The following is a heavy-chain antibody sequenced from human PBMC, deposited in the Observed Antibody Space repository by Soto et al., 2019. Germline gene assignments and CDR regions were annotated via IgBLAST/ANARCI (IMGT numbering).Heavy chain of an antibody. CDR3: AKSDLIVGAFDI. CDR1: GFTFSSYA. Sequence: EVQLLESGGGLVQPGGSLRLSCAASGFTFSSYAMSWVRQAPGEGLEWVSAISGSGGSTYYADSVKGRFTISRDNSKNTLYLQMNSLRAEDTAVYYCAKSDLIVGAFDIWGQGTMVTVSS. V-gene: IGHV3-23*01. J-gene: IGHJ3*02. D-gene: IGHD2-15*01. CDR2: ISGSGGST.